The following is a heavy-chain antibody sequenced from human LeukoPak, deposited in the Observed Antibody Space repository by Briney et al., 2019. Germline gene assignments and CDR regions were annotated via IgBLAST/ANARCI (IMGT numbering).Heavy chain of an antibody. CDR1: GYTFTGYY. Sequence: ASVKVSCKASGYTFTGYYMHWVRQAPGQGLEWMRWINPNSGGTNYAQKFQGRVTMTRDTSISTAYMELSRLRSDDTAVYYCATASEWELLYYFDYWGQGTLVTVSS. CDR2: INPNSGGT. CDR3: ATASEWELLYYFDY. V-gene: IGHV1-2*02. J-gene: IGHJ4*02. D-gene: IGHD1-26*01.